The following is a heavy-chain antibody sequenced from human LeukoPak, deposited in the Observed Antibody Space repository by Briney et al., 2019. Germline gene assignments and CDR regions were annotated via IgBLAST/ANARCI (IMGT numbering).Heavy chain of an antibody. J-gene: IGHJ6*02. Sequence: PGGSLRLSCVASGFTFSSDALSWVRQAPGKGLEWVSGVSASGTSTFYADSVKGRFSISRDNSKNTLYLQMNSLRAEDTAVYYCAKVPSYTVYSYYGMDVWGQGTAVTVSS. V-gene: IGHV3-23*01. CDR1: GFTFSSDA. D-gene: IGHD2-2*02. CDR3: AKVPSYTVYSYYGMDV. CDR2: VSASGTST.